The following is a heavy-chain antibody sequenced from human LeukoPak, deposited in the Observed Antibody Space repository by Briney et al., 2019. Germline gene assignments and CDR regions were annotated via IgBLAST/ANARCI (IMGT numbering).Heavy chain of an antibody. D-gene: IGHD6-19*01. Sequence: SETLSLTCTVSGGSISSGGYYWSWIRQPPGKGLEWIGFMYYRGSTYYNPSLKSRVTISLDTSKNQFSLRLSSVTAADTAVYYCARGTWSAGMNMRGYYFDYWGQGALVTVSS. J-gene: IGHJ4*02. CDR1: GGSISSGGYY. V-gene: IGHV4-61*08. CDR2: MYYRGST. CDR3: ARGTWSAGMNMRGYYFDY.